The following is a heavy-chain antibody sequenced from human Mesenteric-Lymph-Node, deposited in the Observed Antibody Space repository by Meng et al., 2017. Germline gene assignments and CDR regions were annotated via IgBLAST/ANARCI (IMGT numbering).Heavy chain of an antibody. Sequence: QVQLVQSGAEVKKPGASVKVSCKASGYTFTSYGLSWVRQAPGQGLEWMGWISTYNGNTNYAQKPQGRVTMTTDTSTSTVYMEVRSLRSDDTAVYYCARVWNYDILTGYYTHYFDYWGQGTLVTVSS. D-gene: IGHD3-9*01. CDR1: GYTFTSYG. CDR2: ISTYNGNT. V-gene: IGHV1-18*01. CDR3: ARVWNYDILTGYYTHYFDY. J-gene: IGHJ4*02.